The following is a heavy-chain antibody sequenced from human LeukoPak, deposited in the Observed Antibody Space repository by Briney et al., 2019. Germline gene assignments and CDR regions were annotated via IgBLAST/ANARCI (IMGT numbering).Heavy chain of an antibody. Sequence: SETLSPTCTASGGSISNYWWSWIRQPPGKGLKWIGYVFDSGSTNYNPSLKSRLTISVDTSKHQLSLKLSSVTDADTAVYYCARVVRGNYGDYYFDYSGQGTLVTVSS. CDR2: VFDSGST. J-gene: IGHJ4*02. D-gene: IGHD4-11*01. CDR3: ARVVRGNYGDYYFDY. V-gene: IGHV4-59*01. CDR1: GGSISNYW.